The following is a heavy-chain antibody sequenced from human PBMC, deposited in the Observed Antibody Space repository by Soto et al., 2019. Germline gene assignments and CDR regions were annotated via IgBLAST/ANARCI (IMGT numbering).Heavy chain of an antibody. CDR3: ARDGVHCSSTSCRGMDV. Sequence: PGGPLRLSCAASGFSFSSYWMSWVREAPGKGLEWVANIKQDGSEKYYVDSVKGRFTISRDNAKNSLYLQMNSLRAEDTAVYYCARDGVHCSSTSCRGMDVWGQGTTVTVSS. D-gene: IGHD2-2*01. V-gene: IGHV3-7*01. CDR1: GFSFSSYW. J-gene: IGHJ6*02. CDR2: IKQDGSEK.